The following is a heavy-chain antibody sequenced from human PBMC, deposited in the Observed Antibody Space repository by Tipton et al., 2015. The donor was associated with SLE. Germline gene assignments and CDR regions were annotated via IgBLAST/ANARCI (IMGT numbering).Heavy chain of an antibody. J-gene: IGHJ6*02. CDR2: VYDSGRT. CDR1: GDSISRHY. D-gene: IGHD3-16*01. Sequence: TLSLTCTVSGDSISRHYWTWLRQPPGRGLEWIGCVYDSGRTNNNPSLKSRVTISLDTSKNQFSLKVRSLTAADTAVYYCARAPEGDLLGGMDVWGQGTPVTVSS. V-gene: IGHV4-59*11. CDR3: ARAPEGDLLGGMDV.